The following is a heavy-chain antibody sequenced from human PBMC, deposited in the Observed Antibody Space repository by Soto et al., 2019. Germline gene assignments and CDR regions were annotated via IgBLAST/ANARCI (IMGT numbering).Heavy chain of an antibody. Sequence: GGSLRLSCAASGFTFSSYAMSWVRQAPGKGLEWVSAISGSGGSTYYADSVKGRFTIPRDNSKNTLYLQMNSLRAEDTAVYYCAKGHYGSGRRLFDPWGRGTLVTVSS. J-gene: IGHJ5*02. CDR3: AKGHYGSGRRLFDP. V-gene: IGHV3-23*01. CDR1: GFTFSSYA. CDR2: ISGSGGST. D-gene: IGHD3-10*01.